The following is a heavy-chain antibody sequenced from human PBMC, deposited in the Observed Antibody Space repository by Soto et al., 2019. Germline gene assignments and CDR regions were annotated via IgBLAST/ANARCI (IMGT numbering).Heavy chain of an antibody. D-gene: IGHD5-12*01. CDR2: INPNSGGT. CDR1: GFTFTGHY. V-gene: IGHV1-2*02. Sequence: ASVKVSCKASGFTFTGHYIHWVRQAPGQGLEWMGWINPNSGGTSYAQKFQGRFTISRDNSKNTLYLQMNSLRAEDTAVYYCAKSERWLQLNPFDYWGQGTLVTVSS. CDR3: AKSERWLQLNPFDY. J-gene: IGHJ4*02.